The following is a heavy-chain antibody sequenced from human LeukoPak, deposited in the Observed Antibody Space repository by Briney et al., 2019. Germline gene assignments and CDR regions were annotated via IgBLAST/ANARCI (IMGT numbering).Heavy chain of an antibody. CDR2: GYYSGRT. CDR1: GGSISSCY. D-gene: IGHD5-18*01. J-gene: IGHJ4*02. V-gene: IGHV4-59*01. CDR3: AGGTYSYGYDY. Sequence: SETLSLTCTVSGGSISSCYWSWIRQPPGKGLEWIGYGYYSGRTKYNPSLKSRVTISVDTSKNHLSLRLTSVAAADTAVYYCAGGTYSYGYDYWGQGTLVTVSS.